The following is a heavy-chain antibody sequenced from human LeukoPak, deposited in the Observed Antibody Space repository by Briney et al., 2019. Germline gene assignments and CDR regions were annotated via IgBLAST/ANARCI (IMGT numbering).Heavy chain of an antibody. CDR1: GGSISSGSYY. D-gene: IGHD3-3*01. J-gene: IGHJ6*04. V-gene: IGHV4-61*02. Sequence: SETLSLTCTVSGGSISSGSYYWSWIRQPAGKGLEWIGRIYSSGTTNYNPSLKSRVTISVDTSKNQFSLKLRSVTAADTAVYYCARDRDFWSGSGMDVWGKGTTVTVSS. CDR2: IYSSGTT. CDR3: ARDRDFWSGSGMDV.